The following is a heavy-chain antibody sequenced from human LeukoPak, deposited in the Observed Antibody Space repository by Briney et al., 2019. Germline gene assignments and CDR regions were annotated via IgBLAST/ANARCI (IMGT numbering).Heavy chain of an antibody. V-gene: IGHV1-8*01. Sequence: ASEKVSCKASGYTCTSYDINWVRQATGQWLEWMGWMNPNSGNTGYAQKFQGRVTMTRNTSISTAYMELSSLRSEDTAVYYCARAPHIYCSSTSCYYYYYGMGVWGQGTTVTVSS. CDR2: MNPNSGNT. J-gene: IGHJ6*02. CDR1: GYTCTSYD. D-gene: IGHD2-2*01. CDR3: ARAPHIYCSSTSCYYYYYGMGV.